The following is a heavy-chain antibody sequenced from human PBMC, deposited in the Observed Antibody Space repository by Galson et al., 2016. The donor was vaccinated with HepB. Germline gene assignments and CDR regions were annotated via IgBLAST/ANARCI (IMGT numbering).Heavy chain of an antibody. CDR3: SRQAENSSSGFDT. CDR2: IYLGDYDT. CDR1: GDNFKNYR. D-gene: IGHD3-22*01. J-gene: IGHJ5*02. Sequence: QSGAEVKKPGESLKISCKGSGDNFKNYRIGWVRQMPGKGLEWMGLIYLGDYDTRYSPSFQGNVTISADKSINTVYLQWNSLEAADSALYYCSRQAENSSSGFDTWGQGTLVTVSS. V-gene: IGHV5-51*01.